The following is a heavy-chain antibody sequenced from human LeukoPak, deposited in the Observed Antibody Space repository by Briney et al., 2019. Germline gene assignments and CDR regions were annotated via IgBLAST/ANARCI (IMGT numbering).Heavy chain of an antibody. Sequence: SETLSLTCAVYGGSFSGYYWSWIRQPPGKGLEWIGEINHSGSTNYNPSLKGRVTISVDTSKNQFSLKLSSVTAADTAVYYCARGFIVATLGPFDYWGQGTLVTVSS. D-gene: IGHD5-12*01. CDR2: INHSGST. J-gene: IGHJ4*02. CDR1: GGSFSGYY. V-gene: IGHV4-34*01. CDR3: ARGFIVATLGPFDY.